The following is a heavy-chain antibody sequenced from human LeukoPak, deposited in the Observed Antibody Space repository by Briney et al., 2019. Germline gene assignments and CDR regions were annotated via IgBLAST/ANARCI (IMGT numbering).Heavy chain of an antibody. CDR2: ISSSCSYI. Sequence: GGSLRLSCAASGFTFSSYSMNWVRQAPGKGLEWVSSISSSCSYIYYADSVKGRFTISRDNAKNSLYLQMNSLRAEDTAVYYCARDHRGYYDSSGEFDYWGQGTLVTVSS. CDR1: GFTFSSYS. CDR3: ARDHRGYYDSSGEFDY. V-gene: IGHV3-21*01. D-gene: IGHD3-22*01. J-gene: IGHJ4*02.